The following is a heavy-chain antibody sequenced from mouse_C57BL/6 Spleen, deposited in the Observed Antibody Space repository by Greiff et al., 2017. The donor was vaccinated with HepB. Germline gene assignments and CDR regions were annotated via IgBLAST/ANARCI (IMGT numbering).Heavy chain of an antibody. J-gene: IGHJ4*01. CDR3: ARAYSNYYYAMDY. CDR2: ISSGSSTI. Sequence: VQLKESGGGLVKPGGSLKLSCAASGFTFSDYGMHWVRQAPEKGLEWVAYISSGSSTIYYADTVKGRFTISRDNAKNTLFLQMTSLRSEDTAMYYCARAYSNYYYAMDYWGQGTSVTVSS. V-gene: IGHV5-17*01. CDR1: GFTFSDYG. D-gene: IGHD2-5*01.